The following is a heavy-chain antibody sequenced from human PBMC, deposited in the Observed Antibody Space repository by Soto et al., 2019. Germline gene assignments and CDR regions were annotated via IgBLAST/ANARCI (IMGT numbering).Heavy chain of an antibody. D-gene: IGHD3-9*01. CDR3: ARATDYDILTGYAYYYYGMDV. J-gene: IGHJ6*02. Sequence: QVQLVQSGAEVTKPGSSVKVSCKASGGTFSSYTISWVRQAPGQGLEWMGRIIPILGIANYAQKFQGRVTITADKSTSTAYMELSSLRSEDTAVYYCARATDYDILTGYAYYYYGMDVWGQGTTVTVSS. CDR2: IIPILGIA. CDR1: GGTFSSYT. V-gene: IGHV1-69*02.